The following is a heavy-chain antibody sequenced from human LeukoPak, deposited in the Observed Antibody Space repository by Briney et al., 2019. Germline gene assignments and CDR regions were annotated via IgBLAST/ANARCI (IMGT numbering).Heavy chain of an antibody. CDR2: FDPEDGET. CDR3: ATVNLYYDILTGYYTDY. Sequence: ASVKVSCKASGGTFSSYAISWVRQAPGKGLEWMGGFDPEDGETIYAQKFQGRVTMTEDTSTDTAYMELSSLRSEDTAVYYCATVNLYYDILTGYYTDYWGQGTLATVSS. D-gene: IGHD3-9*01. CDR1: GGTFSSYA. V-gene: IGHV1-24*01. J-gene: IGHJ4*02.